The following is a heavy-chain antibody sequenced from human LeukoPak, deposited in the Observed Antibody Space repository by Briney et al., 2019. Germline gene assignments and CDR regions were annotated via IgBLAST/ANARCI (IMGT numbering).Heavy chain of an antibody. V-gene: IGHV4-39*07. CDR2: IYYSGST. D-gene: IGHD3-10*01. CDR1: GGSIISSSDL. CDR3: ARYYGSGSKTVRAIDH. J-gene: IGHJ4*02. Sequence: PSETLSLTCTVSGGSIISSSDLWVWIRQPPGKGLEWIGGIYYSGSTYYDPSLKSRINISIDTSKNQFFLRVTSVTAADTAVYYCARYYGSGSKTVRAIDHWGQGTLVIVSS.